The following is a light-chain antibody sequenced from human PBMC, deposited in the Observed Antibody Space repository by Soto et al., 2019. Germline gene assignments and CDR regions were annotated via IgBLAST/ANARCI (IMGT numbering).Light chain of an antibody. J-gene: IGKJ2*01. CDR3: QTYNSAPYA. V-gene: IGKV1-27*01. CDR2: EAS. Sequence: DIQMTQSPSSLSASVGDRVTITCRASQGISNFVAWYQQKPGKAPTLLIYEASTLQSGVPSRFSGRGSGTDFTLTISSLQPKDGATYFCQTYNSAPYAFGQGTKLEIK. CDR1: QGISNF.